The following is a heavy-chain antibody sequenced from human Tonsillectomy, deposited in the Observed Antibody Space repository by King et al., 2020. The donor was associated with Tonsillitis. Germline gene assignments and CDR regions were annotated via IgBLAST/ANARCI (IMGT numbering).Heavy chain of an antibody. CDR3: ARGCSSNSLLYYYGMDV. CDR2: INPNGGGT. Sequence: QLVQSGAEVKKPGASVKVSCKASGHTFTGYYMHWVRQAPGQGLEWMGWINPNGGGTNYAQKFQGRVTVTRDTSISTAYMELSRLRSDDTAVYYCARGCSSNSLLYYYGMDVWGQGTTVTVSS. CDR1: GHTFTGYY. D-gene: IGHD2-2*01. V-gene: IGHV1-2*02. J-gene: IGHJ6*02.